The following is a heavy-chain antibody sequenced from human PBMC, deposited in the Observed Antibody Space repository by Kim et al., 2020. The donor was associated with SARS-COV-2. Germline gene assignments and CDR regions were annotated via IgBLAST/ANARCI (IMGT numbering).Heavy chain of an antibody. CDR2: DK. Sequence: DKHYMDSVKGRFTISRDNAKNSLFLEMNSLRVKDAALYYCTRGGSYSFEYWGPGTLVTVSS. V-gene: IGHV3-7*04. D-gene: IGHD6-13*01. CDR3: TRGGSYSFEY. J-gene: IGHJ4*02.